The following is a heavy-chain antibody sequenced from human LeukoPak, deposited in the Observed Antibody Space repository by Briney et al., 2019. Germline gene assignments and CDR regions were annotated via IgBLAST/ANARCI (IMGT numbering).Heavy chain of an antibody. Sequence: SETLSLTCTVSGGSISSYYWSSSRQPPGKGLEWIGYMYYSGSTNYNPSLKSRVTISVDTSKNQFSLKLSSVTAAETAMYYCTSRDYSGRHFDYWGQGTLVTVSS. D-gene: IGHD4-23*01. J-gene: IGHJ4*02. CDR1: GGSISSYY. CDR2: MYYSGST. V-gene: IGHV4-59*01. CDR3: TSRDYSGRHFDY.